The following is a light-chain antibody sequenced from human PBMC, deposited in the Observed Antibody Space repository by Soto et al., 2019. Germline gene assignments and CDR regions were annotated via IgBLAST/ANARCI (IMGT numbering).Light chain of an antibody. CDR1: QSINNW. Sequence: DIQMTQSPSTLSASVGDRLTITCRASQSINNWLAWYQKKPGRAPKLLIYKASSLESGVPSRFSGSGSGTDFTLTISRLEPEDFAVYFCQQYDSAPDTFGQGTRLEI. J-gene: IGKJ5*01. CDR2: KAS. CDR3: QQYDSAPDT. V-gene: IGKV1-5*03.